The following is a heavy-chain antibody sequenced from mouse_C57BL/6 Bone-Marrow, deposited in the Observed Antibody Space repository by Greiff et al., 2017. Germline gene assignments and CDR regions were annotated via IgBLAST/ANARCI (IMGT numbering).Heavy chain of an antibody. D-gene: IGHD1-1*01. Sequence: EVKIQESGGGLVQPGGSMKLSCAASGFTFSDAWMDWVRQSPEKGLEWVAEIRNKANNHATYYAESVKGRFTISRDDSKSSVYLQMNSLRAEDTGIYYCTKYFLTTVVENYAMDYWGQGTSVTVSS. V-gene: IGHV6-6*01. CDR1: GFTFSDAW. CDR2: IRNKANNHAT. CDR3: TKYFLTTVVENYAMDY. J-gene: IGHJ4*01.